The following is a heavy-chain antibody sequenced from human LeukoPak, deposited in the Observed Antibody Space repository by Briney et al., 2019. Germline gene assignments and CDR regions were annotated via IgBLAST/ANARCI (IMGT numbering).Heavy chain of an antibody. J-gene: IGHJ6*02. D-gene: IGHD5-12*01. CDR2: ISESSSYT. Sequence: PGGSLRLSCAASKFIFSSYSMSWVRQAPGKGLEWASYISESSSYTYYADSVKGRFTISRDNAKNSLYLQMNSLRAEDTAIYYCARDREAKARIGGMDVWGQGTTVIVS. CDR3: ARDREAKARIGGMDV. V-gene: IGHV3-21*06. CDR1: KFIFSSYS.